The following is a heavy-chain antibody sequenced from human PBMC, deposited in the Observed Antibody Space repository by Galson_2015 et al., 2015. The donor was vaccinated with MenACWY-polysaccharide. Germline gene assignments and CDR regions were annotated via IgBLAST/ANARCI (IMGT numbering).Heavy chain of an antibody. Sequence: SLRLSCAASGFTFNTHWMHWVHQAPGKGLMWVSRINRDGSNTDYADSVKGRFTISRDNAKNTLFLQMNSLRAEDTAVYYCARGITSSNWGQGTLVTVSS. CDR3: ARGITSSN. CDR1: GFTFNTHW. V-gene: IGHV3-74*01. CDR2: INRDGSNT. D-gene: IGHD6-6*01. J-gene: IGHJ4*02.